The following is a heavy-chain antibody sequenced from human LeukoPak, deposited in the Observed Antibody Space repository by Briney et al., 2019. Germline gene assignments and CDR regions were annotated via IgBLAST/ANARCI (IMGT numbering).Heavy chain of an antibody. CDR2: IGGSSDTT. J-gene: IGHJ4*02. CDR3: VKSPLFRCVDS. Sequence: PGGSLRLSYASSGLTSRSYAMSWVRQVPGGGVGRGSSIGGSSDTTFDADSVESRFTIATNNSKSTMFRQMNSLRAAETAVYYCVKSPLFRCVDSCGQGKLVTVSS. V-gene: IGHV3-23*01. D-gene: IGHD2-21*01. CDR1: GLTSRSYA.